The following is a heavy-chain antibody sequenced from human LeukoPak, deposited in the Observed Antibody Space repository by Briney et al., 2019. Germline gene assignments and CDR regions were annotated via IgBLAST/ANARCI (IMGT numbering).Heavy chain of an antibody. V-gene: IGHV4-34*12. CDR1: GGSFSGYF. CDR3: ATLYLVNAFDI. CDR2: IIDSGTT. J-gene: IGHJ3*02. Sequence: SETLSLTCGVSGGSFSGYFWTWIRQPPGKGLEWIGEIIDSGTTNYNPSLESRVAMSVDTSKNQVSLRLSSVTAADTAVYYCATLYLVNAFDIWGPGAVDSVSS. D-gene: IGHD2-2*02.